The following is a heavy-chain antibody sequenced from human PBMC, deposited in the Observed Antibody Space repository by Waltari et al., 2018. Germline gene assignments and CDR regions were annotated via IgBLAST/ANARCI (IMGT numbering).Heavy chain of an antibody. J-gene: IGHJ4*02. CDR1: GFIVSSNY. D-gene: IGHD2-2*01. V-gene: IGHV3-53*01. CDR3: ARVDCSSNSCALKI. Sequence: EVQLVESGGGLIQPGGSLRLSCAASGFIVSSNYMTWVRQAAGKGLEWVSVIYSGDNTYYADAVKGRFTVSRDNSKNTLYLQMNSLRAEDTAVYYCARVDCSSNSCALKIWGQGTLVTVSS. CDR2: IYSGDNT.